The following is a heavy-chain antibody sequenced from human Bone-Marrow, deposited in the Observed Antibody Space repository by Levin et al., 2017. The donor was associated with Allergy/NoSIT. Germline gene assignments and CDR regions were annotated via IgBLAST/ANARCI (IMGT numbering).Heavy chain of an antibody. V-gene: IGHV1-69*13. J-gene: IGHJ3*02. Sequence: SVKVSCKASGGTFSSYAISWVRQAPGQGLEWMGGIIPIFGTANYAQKFQGRVTITADESTSTAYMELSSLRSEDTAVYYCARESSSWPPEPFDIWGQGTMVTVSS. CDR2: IIPIFGTA. CDR1: GGTFSSYA. CDR3: ARESSSWPPEPFDI. D-gene: IGHD6-13*01.